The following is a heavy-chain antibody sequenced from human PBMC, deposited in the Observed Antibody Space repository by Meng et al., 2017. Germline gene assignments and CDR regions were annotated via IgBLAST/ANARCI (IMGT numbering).Heavy chain of an antibody. CDR3: ARMNYGSGSRRLDY. V-gene: IGHV1-2*06. CDR2: INPNSGGT. J-gene: IGHJ4*02. D-gene: IGHD3-10*01. CDR1: GYTFTGYY. Sequence: QVQLVQSGAEVKKPGASVKVSCKASGYTFTGYYMHCVRQSPGQGLEWMGRINPNSGGTNYAQKFQGRATMTRDTSISTAYMELSRLRSDDTAVYYCARMNYGSGSRRLDYWGQGTLVTVSS.